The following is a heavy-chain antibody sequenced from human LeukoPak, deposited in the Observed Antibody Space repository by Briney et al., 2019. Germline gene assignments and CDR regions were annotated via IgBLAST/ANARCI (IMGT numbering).Heavy chain of an antibody. D-gene: IGHD6-13*01. CDR2: ITPSSSYT. Sequence: PGGSLRLSCTVSGFTFSDYYMSWIRQAPGKGLEWVSHITPSSSYTNYADSVRGRFTVSRDNAKSSLYLQMTSLRAEDTAVYYCATTWGSSSWSHFEYWGLGTLVTVSS. J-gene: IGHJ4*02. CDR3: ATTWGSSSWSHFEY. V-gene: IGHV3-11*06. CDR1: GFTFSDYY.